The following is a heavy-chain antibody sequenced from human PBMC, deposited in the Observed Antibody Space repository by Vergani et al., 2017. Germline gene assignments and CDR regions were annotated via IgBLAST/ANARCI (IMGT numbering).Heavy chain of an antibody. J-gene: IGHJ6*03. CDR2: INHSGST. Sequence: QVQLQQWGAGLLKPSETLSLTCAVYGGSFSGYYWSWIRQPPGKGLEWIGEINHSGSTNYNPSLKSRVTISVDTSKNQFSLKLSSVTAADTAVYYCARNCSSTSLKGYYYTDVWGKGTTVTVSS. D-gene: IGHD2-2*01. CDR3: ARNCSSTSLKGYYYTDV. V-gene: IGHV4-34*01. CDR1: GGSFSGYY.